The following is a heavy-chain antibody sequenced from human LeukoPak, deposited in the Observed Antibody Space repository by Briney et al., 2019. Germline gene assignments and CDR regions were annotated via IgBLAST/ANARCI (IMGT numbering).Heavy chain of an antibody. CDR1: GYTFTDYY. V-gene: IGHV1-2*02. J-gene: IGHJ3*02. CDR3: ARDKAIAAPADLDVFDI. D-gene: IGHD6-13*01. Sequence: ASVKFSCKASGYTFTDYYFHWVRQAPGQGLEWMGWISANSGDTNSAQKFQGRVTMTRDTSISTLYMELRSLTFDDSAVYYCARDKAIAAPADLDVFDIWGQGTMVTVSS. CDR2: ISANSGDT.